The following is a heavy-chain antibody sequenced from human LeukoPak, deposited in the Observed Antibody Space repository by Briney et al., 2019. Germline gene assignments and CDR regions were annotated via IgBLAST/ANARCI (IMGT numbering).Heavy chain of an antibody. V-gene: IGHV1-69*13. D-gene: IGHD3-22*01. CDR3: ARERGKDSSPFYYYYMDV. CDR1: GGTFSSYA. Sequence: SVKVSCKASGGTFSSYAISWVRQAPGQGLEWMGGIIPIFGTANYAQKFQGRVTITADESTSTAYMELSSLRSEDTAVCYCARERGKDSSPFYYYYMDVWGKGTTVTVSS. J-gene: IGHJ6*03. CDR2: IIPIFGTA.